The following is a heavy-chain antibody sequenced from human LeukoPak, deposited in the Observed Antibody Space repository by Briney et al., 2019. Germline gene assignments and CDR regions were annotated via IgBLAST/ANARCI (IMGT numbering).Heavy chain of an antibody. CDR1: GVSISSYY. J-gene: IGHJ1*01. CDR2: IYYSGST. Sequence: PSETLSLNCTVSGVSISSYYWSWLRQPPGKGLEWIGYIYYSGSTNYNPSLKSRVTISVDTSKNQFSLKLSSVTAADTAVYYCAGKGYCSGGSCYAEYFQHWGQGTLVTVSS. V-gene: IGHV4-59*01. D-gene: IGHD2-15*01. CDR3: AGKGYCSGGSCYAEYFQH.